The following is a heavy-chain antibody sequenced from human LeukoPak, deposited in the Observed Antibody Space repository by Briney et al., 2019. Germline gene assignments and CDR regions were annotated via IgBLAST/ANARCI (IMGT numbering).Heavy chain of an antibody. D-gene: IGHD3-3*01. J-gene: IGHJ4*02. Sequence: SVKGSCKAFGGTFSSYTIRRVRQAPGQGLEWMGRIIPILGIANYAQKFQGRVTITADKSTSTAYMELSSLRSEDTAVYYCVLRFLEWLFPGWWGQGTLVTVSS. CDR3: VLRFLEWLFPGW. CDR2: IIPILGIA. V-gene: IGHV1-69*02. CDR1: GGTFSSYT.